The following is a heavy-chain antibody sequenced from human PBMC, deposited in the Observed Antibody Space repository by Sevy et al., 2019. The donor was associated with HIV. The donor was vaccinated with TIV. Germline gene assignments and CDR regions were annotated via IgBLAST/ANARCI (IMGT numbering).Heavy chain of an antibody. V-gene: IGHV4-4*07. CDR2: IYTSGST. J-gene: IGHJ6*02. CDR3: AIDPTLDDFWSGYYKKRGYGMDV. Sequence: SENLSLTWTVSGGSISSYHWSWIRQPAGKGLEWIGRIYTSGSTNYNPSLKRRVTMSVDTSKNQFFLRLSSVTAGDTAVYYCAIDPTLDDFWSGYYKKRGYGMDVWGQGTTVTVSS. CDR1: GGSISSYH. D-gene: IGHD3-3*01.